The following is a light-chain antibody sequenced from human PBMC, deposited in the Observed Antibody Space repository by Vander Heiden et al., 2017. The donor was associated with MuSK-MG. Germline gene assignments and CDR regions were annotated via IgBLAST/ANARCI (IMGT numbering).Light chain of an antibody. Sequence: DIVLTQPPGTLSLSPGQRATLTCRASQSVRSSHLAWYQQRPGQAPSLLVYGASTRATGIPDRFIGSGSGTDFTLTISRLEPEDFAVYYCQQYGSAPPYTFGQGTKLEIK. V-gene: IGKV3-20*01. CDR3: QQYGSAPPYT. J-gene: IGKJ2*01. CDR2: GAS. CDR1: QSVRSSH.